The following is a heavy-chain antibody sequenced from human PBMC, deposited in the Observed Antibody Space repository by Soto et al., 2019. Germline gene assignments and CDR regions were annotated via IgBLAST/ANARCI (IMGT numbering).Heavy chain of an antibody. J-gene: IGHJ4*02. CDR1: GFTFSNTD. CDR3: TRGIWFGSFLPRRYFAH. D-gene: IGHD3-10*01. V-gene: IGHV3-13*01. Sequence: GGSLRLSCVASGFTFSNTDMHWVRQAPGRGLEWVSGIGFAGDTYYPDSVKGRFTISRENAKNSLYLQMSSLRAEDTAVYYCTRGIWFGSFLPRRYFAHWGQGTPVTVSS. CDR2: IGFAGDT.